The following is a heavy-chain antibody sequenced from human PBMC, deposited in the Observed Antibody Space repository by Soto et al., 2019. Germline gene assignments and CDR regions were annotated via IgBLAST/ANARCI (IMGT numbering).Heavy chain of an antibody. V-gene: IGHV3-74*01. Sequence: GRLLLACSASGFNLGSYWMHGVRQAPGKGLVWVSRINGYGTTINYAESVEGRFTISRDDAKSEVYLQMNNLRAEDTDVYYCARGGLEPFDYWGQGALVTVSS. CDR2: INGYGTTI. J-gene: IGHJ4*02. CDR1: GFNLGSYW. D-gene: IGHD1-1*01. CDR3: ARGGLEPFDY.